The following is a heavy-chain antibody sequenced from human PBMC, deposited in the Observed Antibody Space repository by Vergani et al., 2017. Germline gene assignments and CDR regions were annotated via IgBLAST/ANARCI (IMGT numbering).Heavy chain of an antibody. CDR1: GGTFSSYT. CDR3: AGNYGDYGIDY. J-gene: IGHJ4*02. V-gene: IGHV1-69*02. D-gene: IGHD4-17*01. CDR2: IIPILGIA. Sequence: QVQLVQSGAEVKKPGSSVKVSCKAPGGTFSSYTISWVRQAPGQGLEWMGRIIPILGIANYAQKFQGRVTITADKSTSTAYMELSSLRSEDTAVYYCAGNYGDYGIDYWGQGTLVTVSS.